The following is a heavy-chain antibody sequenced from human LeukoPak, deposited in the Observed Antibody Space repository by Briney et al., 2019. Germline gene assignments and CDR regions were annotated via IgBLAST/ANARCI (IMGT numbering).Heavy chain of an antibody. CDR3: ARTGRSGIAVAGTDYYYYYYMDV. Sequence: SETLSLTCTVSSGSLSSYYWSWIRQPPGKGLEWIGYIYYSGSTNYNPSLKSRVSMSVGTSKIQFSLKLSSVTAADTAVYYCARTGRSGIAVAGTDYYYYYYMDVWGKGTTVTISS. CDR1: SGSLSSYY. V-gene: IGHV4-59*12. CDR2: IYYSGST. D-gene: IGHD6-19*01. J-gene: IGHJ6*03.